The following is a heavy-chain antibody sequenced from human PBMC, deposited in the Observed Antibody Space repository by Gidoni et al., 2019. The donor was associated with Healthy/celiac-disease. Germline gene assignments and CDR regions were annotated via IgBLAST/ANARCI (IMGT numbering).Heavy chain of an antibody. Sequence: PGKGLEWIGEINHSGSTNYNPSLKSRVTISVDTSKNQFYLKLSSVTAADTAVYYCARGRWGYYDSGGRDRYFDLWGRGTLVTVSS. V-gene: IGHV4-34*01. J-gene: IGHJ2*01. CDR3: ARGRWGYYDSGGRDRYFDL. CDR2: INHSGST. D-gene: IGHD3-22*01.